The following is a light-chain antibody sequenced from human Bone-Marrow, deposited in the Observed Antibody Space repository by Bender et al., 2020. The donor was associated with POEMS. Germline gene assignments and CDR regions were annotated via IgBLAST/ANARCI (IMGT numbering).Light chain of an antibody. CDR1: SSNFGNNA. Sequence: QSVLTQPPSALGTPGQSVTISCSGTSSNFGNNAANWYQHVPGTAPKLPIYSNNQRPSGVPDRFSASTSGTSASLAISGLHSDDEADYYCSSWDGSLNGWVFGGGTKLTVL. CDR3: SSWDGSLNGWV. V-gene: IGLV1-44*01. CDR2: SNN. J-gene: IGLJ3*02.